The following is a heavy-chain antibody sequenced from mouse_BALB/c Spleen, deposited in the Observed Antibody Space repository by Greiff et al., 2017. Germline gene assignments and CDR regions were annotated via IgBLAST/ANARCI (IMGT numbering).Heavy chain of an antibody. Sequence: VKLVESGPGLVAPSQSLSITCTVSGFSLSSYSVHWVRQPPGKGLEWLGMIWGGGSTDYNSALKSRLSISKDNSKSQVFLKMNSLQTDDTAMYYCARESHYGYGFAYWGQGTLVTVSA. V-gene: IGHV2-6-4*01. J-gene: IGHJ3*01. D-gene: IGHD2-2*01. CDR2: IWGGGST. CDR1: GFSLSSYS. CDR3: ARESHYGYGFAY.